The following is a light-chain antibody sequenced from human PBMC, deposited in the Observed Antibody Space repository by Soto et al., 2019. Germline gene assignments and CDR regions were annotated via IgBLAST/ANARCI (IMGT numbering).Light chain of an antibody. Sequence: QSVLTQPPSVSAAPGQKVTISCSGSSSNIGNNYVSWYQQLPGTAPKLLIFENNKRPSGIPDRFSGSKSGTSATLGITGLQTGDEADYYCGTWDYSLSDGVFGGGTKVTVL. J-gene: IGLJ2*01. CDR3: GTWDYSLSDGV. V-gene: IGLV1-51*02. CDR2: ENN. CDR1: SSNIGNNY.